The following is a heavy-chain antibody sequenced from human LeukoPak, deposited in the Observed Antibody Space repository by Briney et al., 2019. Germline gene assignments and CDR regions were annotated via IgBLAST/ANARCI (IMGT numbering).Heavy chain of an antibody. CDR2: ISYDGSNK. CDR3: AKDYNLITIFGVVIISSYYYYGMDV. D-gene: IGHD3-3*01. J-gene: IGHJ6*02. Sequence: GGSLRLSCAASGFTFSSYGMHWVPQAPGKGLEWVAVISYDGSNKYYADSVKGRFTISRDNSKNTLYLQMNSLRAEDTAVYYCAKDYNLITIFGVVIISSYYYYGMDVWGQGTTVTVSS. CDR1: GFTFSSYG. V-gene: IGHV3-30*18.